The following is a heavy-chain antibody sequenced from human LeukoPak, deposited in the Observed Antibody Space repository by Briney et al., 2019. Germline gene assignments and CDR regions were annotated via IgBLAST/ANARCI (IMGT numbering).Heavy chain of an antibody. CDR3: TRPESSTSLACDH. J-gene: IGHJ4*02. CDR2: INSDGSTT. D-gene: IGHD2-2*01. V-gene: IGHV3-74*01. CDR1: GFTFSSSW. Sequence: GGSLRLSCAASGFTFSSSWMHWVRQAPGKGLVWVSRINSDGSTTNYADSVKGRFIISRDNAKNTLYLQMNSLRAEDTAVYYCTRPESSTSLACDHWGQGTLVTVSS.